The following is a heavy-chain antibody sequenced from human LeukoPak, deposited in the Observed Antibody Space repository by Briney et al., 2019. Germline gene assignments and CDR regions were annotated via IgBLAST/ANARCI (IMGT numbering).Heavy chain of an antibody. Sequence: GGSLRLSCAASGFTVSSNYMSWVRQAPGKGLEWVSVIYSGGSTYYADSVKGRFTISRDNSKNTLYLQMNSLRAEDTAVYYCAKGRWLQFSSFDYWGQGTLVTVSS. CDR3: AKGRWLQFSSFDY. D-gene: IGHD5-24*01. CDR2: IYSGGST. CDR1: GFTVSSNY. V-gene: IGHV3-53*01. J-gene: IGHJ4*02.